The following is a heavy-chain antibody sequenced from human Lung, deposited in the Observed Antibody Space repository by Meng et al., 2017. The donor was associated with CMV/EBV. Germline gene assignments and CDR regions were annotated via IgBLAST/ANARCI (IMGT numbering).Heavy chain of an antibody. D-gene: IGHD3/OR15-3a*01. J-gene: IGHJ6*02. CDR2: INPNSGGT. Sequence: ASVXVSXXASGYTFNGYNMHWVRQAPGQGLEWMGWINPNSGGTNYAQRFQGRVTLTIDTSIGTAYMELSRLKSDDTAVYFCARLFHTILGTGYYYGMDVWGQGTXVTVSS. CDR1: GYTFNGYN. CDR3: ARLFHTILGTGYYYGMDV. V-gene: IGHV1-2*02.